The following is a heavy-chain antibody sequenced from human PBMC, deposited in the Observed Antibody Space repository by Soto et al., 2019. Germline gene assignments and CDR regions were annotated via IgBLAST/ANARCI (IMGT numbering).Heavy chain of an antibody. CDR2: ISGSGGST. D-gene: IGHD6-6*01. CDR1: GFTFSSYA. V-gene: IGHV3-23*01. CDR3: AKDPFSSSSRDNWFDP. J-gene: IGHJ5*02. Sequence: PGGSLRLSCAASGFTFSSYAMSWVRQAPGKGLEWVSAISGSGGSTYYADSVKGRFTISRDNSKNTLYLQMNSLRAEDTAVYYCAKDPFSSSSRDNWFDPWGQGTLVTVSS.